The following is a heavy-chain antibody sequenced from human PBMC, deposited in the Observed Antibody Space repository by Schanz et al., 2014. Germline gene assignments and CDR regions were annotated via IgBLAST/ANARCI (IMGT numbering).Heavy chain of an antibody. V-gene: IGHV1-69*09. D-gene: IGHD2-2*02. J-gene: IGHJ6*03. CDR3: AGTYCSSTSCYTGYYYMDV. CDR1: GYTFTAYG. Sequence: QVQLVQSGTQVKKPGASVKVSCQTSGYTFTAYGISWVRQAPGQGLEWMGRIIPILGIANYAQNFQGRVTITADKSTSTAYMELTSLRSEDTAVYYCAGTYCSSTSCYTGYYYMDVWGKGTTVTVSS. CDR2: IIPILGIA.